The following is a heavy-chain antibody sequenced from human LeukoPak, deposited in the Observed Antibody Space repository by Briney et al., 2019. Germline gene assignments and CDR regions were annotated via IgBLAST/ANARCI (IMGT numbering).Heavy chain of an antibody. CDR2: MFHSGST. Sequence: SETLSLTCTVSGYSISSGHYWAWIRQSPEKGLECIATMFHSGSTYYNPSLKSRVTTSVDTSKNEFSLNLGSVTAADTAVYYCARDSTVTFPFFYYFDYWGQGTLVTVSS. V-gene: IGHV4-38-2*02. CDR3: ARDSTVTFPFFYYFDY. D-gene: IGHD4-17*01. J-gene: IGHJ4*02. CDR1: GYSISSGHY.